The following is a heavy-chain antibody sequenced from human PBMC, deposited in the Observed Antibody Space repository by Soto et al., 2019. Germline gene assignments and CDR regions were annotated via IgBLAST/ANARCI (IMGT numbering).Heavy chain of an antibody. CDR1: GGSIISSSYY. J-gene: IGHJ6*03. CDR3: ASIAATNYYYYYMDV. V-gene: IGHV4-39*01. Sequence: SETLSLTCTVSGGSIISSSYYWGWIRQPPGKGLEWIGSIYYSGSTYYNPSLKSRVTISVDTSKNQFSLKLSSVTAADTAVYYCASIAATNYYYYYMDVWGKGTTVTVSS. CDR2: IYYSGST. D-gene: IGHD6-6*01.